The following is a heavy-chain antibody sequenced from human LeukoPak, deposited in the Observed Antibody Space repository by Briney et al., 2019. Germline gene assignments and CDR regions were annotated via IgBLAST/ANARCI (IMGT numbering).Heavy chain of an antibody. Sequence: GGSLRLSCAASGFTFSSYSMNWVRQAPGKGLEWVSSISSSSSYIYYADSVKGRFTISRDNAKNSLYLQMNSLRAEDTAAYYCARSVELKYSYGSGTAYYFDYWGQGTLVTVSS. J-gene: IGHJ4*02. CDR1: GFTFSSYS. CDR3: ARSVELKYSYGSGTAYYFDY. V-gene: IGHV3-21*01. D-gene: IGHD3-10*01. CDR2: ISSSSSYI.